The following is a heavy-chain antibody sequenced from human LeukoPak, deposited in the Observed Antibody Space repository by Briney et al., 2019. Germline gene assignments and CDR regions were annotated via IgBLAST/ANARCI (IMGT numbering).Heavy chain of an antibody. CDR2: MSYDGSDK. CDR3: ARARDTDFDS. D-gene: IGHD5-18*01. CDR1: GFSFKNYA. Sequence: PGRSLRLSCAASGFSFKNYAMHWVRQAPGKGLEWVTVMSYDGSDKYYADSVKGRFSISRDNSKNMLYLQMNSLRTEDTAVYYCARARDTDFDSWGQGTLVTVSS. J-gene: IGHJ4*02. V-gene: IGHV3-30*04.